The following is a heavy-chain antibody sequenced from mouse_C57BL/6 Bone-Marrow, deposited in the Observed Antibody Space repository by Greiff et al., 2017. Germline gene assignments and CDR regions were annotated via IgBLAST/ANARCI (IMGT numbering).Heavy chain of an antibody. CDR1: RYTFTHYW. CDR2: IYPGGGYT. CDR3: ARSEGYYVYFDY. D-gene: IGHD2-3*01. J-gene: IGHJ2*01. V-gene: IGHV1-63*01. Sequence: QVQLQQSGAELVRPGTSVTMSCKASRYTFTHYWIGWAKQRPGHGLEWIGDIYPGGGYTNYNEKFHGKATLTAYKSSSTTYMQFSSRTSEDSAIYYCARSEGYYVYFDYWGQGTTLTVSS.